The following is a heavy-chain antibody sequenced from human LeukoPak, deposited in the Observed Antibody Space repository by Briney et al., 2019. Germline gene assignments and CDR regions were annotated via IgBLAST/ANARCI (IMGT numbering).Heavy chain of an antibody. V-gene: IGHV3-21*01. J-gene: IGHJ4*02. Sequence: PGGSLRLSCAASGFTFSPYTMNWVRQAPGQGLEWVSSISSSSTYNNYADSVKGRFTISRDNAKNSLYLQMNSLRAEDTAVYYCVRGQATAWGLDYWGQGTLVTVSS. CDR3: VRGQATAWGLDY. D-gene: IGHD6-13*01. CDR1: GFTFSPYT. CDR2: ISSSSTYN.